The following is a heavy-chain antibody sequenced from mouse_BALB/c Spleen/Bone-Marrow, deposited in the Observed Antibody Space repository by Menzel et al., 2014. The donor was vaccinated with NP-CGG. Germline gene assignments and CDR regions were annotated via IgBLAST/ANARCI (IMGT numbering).Heavy chain of an antibody. J-gene: IGHJ2*01. D-gene: IGHD4-1*01. CDR1: GFTFSSFG. Sequence: EVMLVESGGGLVQPGGSRKLSCAASGFTFSSFGMHWVRQAPEKGLEWVAYISSGSSTIFYADTVKGRFTVSRDNPKNTLFLQMTSLSSEDTAMYYCTRGGNWDDFDYWGQGTTLTVSS. CDR2: ISSGSSTI. CDR3: TRGGNWDDFDY. V-gene: IGHV5-17*02.